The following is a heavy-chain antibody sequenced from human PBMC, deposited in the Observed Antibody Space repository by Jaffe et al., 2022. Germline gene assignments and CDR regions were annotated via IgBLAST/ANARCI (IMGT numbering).Heavy chain of an antibody. D-gene: IGHD3-16*01. V-gene: IGHV3-64*01. Sequence: EVQLVESGGGLVQPGGSLRLSCAASGFTFSSYAMHWVRQAPGKGLEYVSAISSNGGSTYYANSVKGRFTISRDNSKNTLYLQMGSLRAEDMAVYYCARSTYVRSNWFDPWGQGTLVTVSS. J-gene: IGHJ5*02. CDR1: GFTFSSYA. CDR3: ARSTYVRSNWFDP. CDR2: ISSNGGST.